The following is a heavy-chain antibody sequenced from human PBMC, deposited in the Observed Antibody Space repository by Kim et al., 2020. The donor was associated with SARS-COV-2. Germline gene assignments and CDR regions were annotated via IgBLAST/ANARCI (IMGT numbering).Heavy chain of an antibody. J-gene: IGHJ4*02. V-gene: IGHV3-7*01. CDR3: ARDWATVTAPFDY. D-gene: IGHD4-17*01. Sequence: VDAVQGRLTSSRDNANKSLYRQMNSLRAEDTAVYYCARDWATVTAPFDYWGQGTLVTVSS.